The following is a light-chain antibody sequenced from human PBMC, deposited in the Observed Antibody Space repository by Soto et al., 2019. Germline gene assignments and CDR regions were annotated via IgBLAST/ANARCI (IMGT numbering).Light chain of an antibody. Sequence: DIQMTQSPSSLSATVGDRVTITCRASQTIGKYLNWYQQQPGKVPKLLIYDASYLQSGVPSRFRGSESGTDFTLNISDLRPEDFATYYCQQSFSIPFTFGPGTKVDIK. V-gene: IGKV1-39*01. CDR1: QTIGKY. J-gene: IGKJ3*01. CDR2: DAS. CDR3: QQSFSIPFT.